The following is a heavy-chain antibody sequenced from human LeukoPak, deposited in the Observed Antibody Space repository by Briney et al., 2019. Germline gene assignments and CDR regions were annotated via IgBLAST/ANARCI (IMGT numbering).Heavy chain of an antibody. CDR1: GFTFSTYT. CDR3: ARGDYYGSGSDYHDAFDI. D-gene: IGHD3-10*01. Sequence: GGSLTLSCVASGFTFSTYTMNWIRQAPGKGLEWVSGSIGSGGSAFYADSVKGRFSISRDNAKNSLYLQMNSLRAEDTAVYYCARGDYYGSGSDYHDAFDIWGQGTMVTVSP. J-gene: IGHJ3*02. V-gene: IGHV3-23*01. CDR2: SIGSGGSA.